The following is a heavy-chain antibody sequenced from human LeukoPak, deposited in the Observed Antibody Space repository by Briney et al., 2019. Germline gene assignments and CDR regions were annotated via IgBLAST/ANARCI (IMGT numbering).Heavy chain of an antibody. CDR1: GGSISSYY. CDR3: ARDVDFYYYYMDV. Sequence: SETLSLTCTVSGGSISSYYWSWIRQPPGKGLEWIGYIYYSGSTNYNPSLKSRVTISVDTSKNQISLKLSSVTAADTAVYYCARDVDFYYYYMDVWGKGTTVTVSS. J-gene: IGHJ6*03. D-gene: IGHD2-15*01. V-gene: IGHV4-59*01. CDR2: IYYSGST.